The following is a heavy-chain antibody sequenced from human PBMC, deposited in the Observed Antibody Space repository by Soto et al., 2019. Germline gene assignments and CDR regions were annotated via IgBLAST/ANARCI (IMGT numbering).Heavy chain of an antibody. CDR1: GGPFGSSA. J-gene: IGHJ3*01. CDR3: ARLRRDWGDAFDL. V-gene: IGHV1-69*01. D-gene: IGHD3-16*01. Sequence: QVQLVQSGADVKKPGSSVKVSCKTSGGPFGSSAITWVRQAPAQGLEWMGEIIPVFDKANYAQNFQGRLTITADEAKGSVFMQLSSLRSEDTAVYFCARLRRDWGDAFDLWGLGTFVTVSS. CDR2: IIPVFDKA.